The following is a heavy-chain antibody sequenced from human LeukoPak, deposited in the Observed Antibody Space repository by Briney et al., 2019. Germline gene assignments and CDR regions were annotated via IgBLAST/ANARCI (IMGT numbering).Heavy chain of an antibody. D-gene: IGHD6-13*01. CDR2: IKQDGSKK. CDR3: ARAAYSSTWYSRYFDL. Sequence: PGGSLRLSCAASGFTFSSFDMSWVRQAPGKGLEWVADIKQDGSKKYYVDSVKGRFTISRQNAKNSLFLQMNSLRAEDTAVYYCARAAYSSTWYSRYFDLWGRGTLVTVSS. J-gene: IGHJ2*01. V-gene: IGHV3-7*01. CDR1: GFTFSSFD.